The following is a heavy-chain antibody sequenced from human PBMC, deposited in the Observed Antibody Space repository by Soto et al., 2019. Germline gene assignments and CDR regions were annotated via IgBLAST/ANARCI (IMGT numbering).Heavy chain of an antibody. Sequence: ASVKVSCKASGYTFTSYYMHWVRQAPGQGLEWMGIINPSGGSTSYAQKFQGRVTMTRDTSTSTAYMELSSLRSEDTAVYYCARERNPFYYYYGMDVWGQGTTVTVSS. CDR1: GYTFTSYY. J-gene: IGHJ6*02. D-gene: IGHD1-1*01. CDR3: ARERNPFYYYYGMDV. V-gene: IGHV1-46*03. CDR2: INPSGGST.